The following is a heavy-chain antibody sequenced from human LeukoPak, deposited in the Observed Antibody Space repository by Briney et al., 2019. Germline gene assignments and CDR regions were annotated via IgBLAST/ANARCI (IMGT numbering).Heavy chain of an antibody. D-gene: IGHD6-13*01. CDR1: GDSISTSSYY. Sequence: SETLSLTCSVSGDSISTSSYYWGWIRQPPGKGLEWIGTIYYSGSTYYNPSLTSRVTISVDTSKNQFSLKLSSVTAADTAVYYCARASSYSSSHYYYYYYMDVWGKGTTVTVSS. CDR2: IYYSGST. J-gene: IGHJ6*03. CDR3: ARASSYSSSHYYYYYYMDV. V-gene: IGHV4-39*01.